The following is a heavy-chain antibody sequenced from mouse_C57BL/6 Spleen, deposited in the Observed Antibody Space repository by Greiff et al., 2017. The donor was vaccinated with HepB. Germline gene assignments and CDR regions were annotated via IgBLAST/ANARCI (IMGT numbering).Heavy chain of an antibody. CDR3: ARGSYGYYYAMDY. CDR2: IDPSDSYT. V-gene: IGHV1-59*01. D-gene: IGHD1-1*02. Sequence: QVQLQPPGAELVRPGTSVKLSCKASGYTFTSYWMPWVKQRPGQGLEWIGVIDPSDSYTNYNHKFKGKATLTVDTSSSTAYMQLSSLTSEDSAVYYCARGSYGYYYAMDYWGQGTSVTVSS. CDR1: GYTFTSYW. J-gene: IGHJ4*01.